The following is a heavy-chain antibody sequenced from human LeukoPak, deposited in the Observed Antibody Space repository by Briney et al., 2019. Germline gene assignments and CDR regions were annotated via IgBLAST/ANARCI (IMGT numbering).Heavy chain of an antibody. CDR3: ARGSSGWYSIDY. CDR1: GGSISSGDYY. CDR2: IYSSGST. J-gene: IGHJ4*02. D-gene: IGHD6-19*01. V-gene: IGHV4-61*02. Sequence: SQTLSLTCTVSGGSISSGDYYWSWIRQPPGKGLEWIGRIYSSGSTNYNPSLKSRVTMSVDTSKNQFSLKLSSVTAADTAVYFCARGSSGWYSIDYWGQGTLVTVSS.